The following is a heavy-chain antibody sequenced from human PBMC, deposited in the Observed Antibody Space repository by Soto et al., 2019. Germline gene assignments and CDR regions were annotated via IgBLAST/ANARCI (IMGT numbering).Heavy chain of an antibody. J-gene: IGHJ6*02. CDR2: ISYDGSNK. Sequence: QVQLVESGGGVVQPGRSLRLSCAASGFTFSSYGMHWVRQAPGKGLEWVAVISYDGSNKYYADSVKGRFTISRDNSKNTMYLQMNSLRAEDTAVYYCAKDRRDRDGYYYYGMDVWGQGTTVTVSS. CDR3: AKDRRDRDGYYYYGMDV. V-gene: IGHV3-30*18. CDR1: GFTFSSYG.